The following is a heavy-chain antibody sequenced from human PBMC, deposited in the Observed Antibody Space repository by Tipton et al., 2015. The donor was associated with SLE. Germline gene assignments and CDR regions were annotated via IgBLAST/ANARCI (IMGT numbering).Heavy chain of an antibody. CDR3: AKGFTTGGMDV. Sequence: SLRLSCAASGFTFSSYAMHWVRQAPGKGLEWVAVISYDGSNKYYADSVKGRFTISRDNSKNTLYLQMNSLRAEDTAVYYCAKGFTTGGMDVWGQGPTVTVSS. CDR2: ISYDGSNK. J-gene: IGHJ6*02. D-gene: IGHD3-22*01. V-gene: IGHV3-30-3*01. CDR1: GFTFSSYA.